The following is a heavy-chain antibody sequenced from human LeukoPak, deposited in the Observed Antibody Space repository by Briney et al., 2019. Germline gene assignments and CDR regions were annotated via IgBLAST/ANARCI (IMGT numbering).Heavy chain of an antibody. CDR3: ARTPFGVVIMGEGYFDY. CDR1: GGSISSSSYY. CDR2: IYYSGST. V-gene: IGHV4-39*01. D-gene: IGHD3-3*01. J-gene: IGHJ4*02. Sequence: SETLSLTCTVSGGSISSSSYYWGWIRQAPGRGLEWIGSIYYSGSTYYNPSLKSRVTISVDTSKNQFSLKLSSVTAADTAVYYCARTPFGVVIMGEGYFDYWGQGTLVTVSS.